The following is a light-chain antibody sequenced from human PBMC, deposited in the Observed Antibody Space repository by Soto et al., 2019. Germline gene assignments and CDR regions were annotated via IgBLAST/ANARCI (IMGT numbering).Light chain of an antibody. V-gene: IGLV2-14*01. CDR1: SSDVGGYNY. J-gene: IGLJ1*01. CDR3: SSYTSSSTHV. Sequence: QSVLTQPASVSGSPGQSITISCTGTSSDVGGYNYVSWYQQHPGKAPKLMIYEVSNRPSGVSNRFSGSKSGNTASLTISGLQAEDEADYYRSSYTSSSTHVFGTGTKVTVL. CDR2: EVS.